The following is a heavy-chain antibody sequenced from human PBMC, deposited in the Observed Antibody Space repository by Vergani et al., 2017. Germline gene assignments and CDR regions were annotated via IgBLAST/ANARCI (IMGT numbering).Heavy chain of an antibody. D-gene: IGHD1-7*01. Sequence: EVQLVETGGGLIQPGGSLRLSCAASGFTVSSNYMSWVRQAPGKGLEWVSVIYSGGSTYYADSVKGRFTISRDNSMNTLYLQMNSLRAADTAVYYCAKNYYALELTLFDYWGQGTMVTVSS. CDR1: GFTVSSNY. V-gene: IGHV3-53*02. CDR3: AKNYYALELTLFDY. CDR2: IYSGGST. J-gene: IGHJ4*03.